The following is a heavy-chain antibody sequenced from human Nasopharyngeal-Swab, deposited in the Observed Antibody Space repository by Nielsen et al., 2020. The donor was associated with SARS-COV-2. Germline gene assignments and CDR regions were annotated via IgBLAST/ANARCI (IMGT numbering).Heavy chain of an antibody. D-gene: IGHD3-22*01. CDR3: ARVLTGTFYYDSSGYPDY. V-gene: IGHV3-11*01. J-gene: IGHJ4*02. Sequence: RQAPGKGLEWVSCIGSSGGATYYADSVKGRFTISRDNAKKSLYLQMNSLRAEDTAVYYCARVLTGTFYYDSSGYPDYWGQGTLVTVSS. CDR2: IGSSGGAT.